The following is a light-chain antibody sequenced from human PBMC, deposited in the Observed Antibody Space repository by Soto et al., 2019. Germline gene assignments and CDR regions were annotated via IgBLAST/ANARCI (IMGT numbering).Light chain of an antibody. Sequence: QSVLTQPASVSGSPGQSITISCTGTSSDVGSYNLVSWYQQHPGKAPKLMIYEGSKRPSGVSNRCSGSKSGNTASLTNSGLQDEDEADYYCCSYAGSSTWVFGGGTKVTVL. J-gene: IGLJ3*02. V-gene: IGLV2-23*01. CDR2: EGS. CDR3: CSYAGSSTWV. CDR1: SSDVGSYNL.